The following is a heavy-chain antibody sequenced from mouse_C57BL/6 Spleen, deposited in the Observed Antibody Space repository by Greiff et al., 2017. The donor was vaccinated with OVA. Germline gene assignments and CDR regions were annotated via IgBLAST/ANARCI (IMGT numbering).Heavy chain of an antibody. D-gene: IGHD1-1*01. J-gene: IGHJ2*01. CDR2: IDPSDSYT. V-gene: IGHV1-69*01. CDR1: GYTFTSYW. Sequence: QVQLKQPGAELVMPGASVKLSCKASGYTFTSYWMHWVKQRPGQGLEWIGEIDPSDSYTNYNQKFKGKSTLTVDKSSSTAYMQLSSLTSEDSAVYYGASLQVYGSRNYFDYWGQGTTLTVSS. CDR3: ASLQVYGSRNYFDY.